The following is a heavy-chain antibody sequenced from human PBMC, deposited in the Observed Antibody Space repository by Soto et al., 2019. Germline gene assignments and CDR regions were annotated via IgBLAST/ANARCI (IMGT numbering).Heavy chain of an antibody. CDR2: INHSGST. Sequence: SETLSLTCAVYGGSFSGYYWSWIRQPPGKGLEWIGEINHSGSTNYNPSLKSRVAISVDTSKNQFSLKLSSVTAADTAVYYCARGGAAAGTIWFDPWGQGTLVTVSS. J-gene: IGHJ5*02. V-gene: IGHV4-34*01. D-gene: IGHD6-13*01. CDR3: ARGGAAAGTIWFDP. CDR1: GGSFSGYY.